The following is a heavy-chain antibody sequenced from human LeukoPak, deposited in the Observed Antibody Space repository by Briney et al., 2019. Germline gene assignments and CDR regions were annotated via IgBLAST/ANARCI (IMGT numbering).Heavy chain of an antibody. D-gene: IGHD5-24*01. CDR1: GGSISSGGYY. J-gene: IGHJ4*02. V-gene: IGHV4-31*03. Sequence: PSETLSLTCTVSGGSISSGGYYWSWIRQHPGKGLEWIGYIYYSGSTYYNPSLKSRVTISVDTSKNQFSLKLSSVTAADTAVYYCARARDGYNYSPFDYWGQGTLVTVSS. CDR3: ARARDGYNYSPFDY. CDR2: IYYSGST.